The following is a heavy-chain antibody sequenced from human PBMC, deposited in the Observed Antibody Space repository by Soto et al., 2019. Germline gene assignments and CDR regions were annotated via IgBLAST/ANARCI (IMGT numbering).Heavy chain of an antibody. V-gene: IGHV3-23*01. CDR3: ATTVVTYPGAFDI. J-gene: IGHJ3*02. Sequence: GGSLTLSCAASGFTFISSAMSWVRQSPGKGLEWVSAISGSGGSTYYADSVKGRFTISRDNSKNTLYLQMNSLRAEDTAVYYCATTVVTYPGAFDIWGQGTMVTVSS. CDR1: GFTFISSA. D-gene: IGHD2-15*01. CDR2: ISGSGGST.